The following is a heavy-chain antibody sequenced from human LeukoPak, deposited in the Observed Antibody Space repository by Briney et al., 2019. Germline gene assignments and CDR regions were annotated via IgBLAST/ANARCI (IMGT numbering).Heavy chain of an antibody. Sequence: PGGSLRLSCAASGFTFSSYGMHWVRQAPGKGLEWVAVISYDGSNKYYADSVKGRFTISRDNSKNTLYLQMNSLRAEDTAVYYCAKVYSSSSVGDFAYWGQGTLVTVSS. J-gene: IGHJ4*02. CDR3: AKVYSSSSVGDFAY. V-gene: IGHV3-30*18. CDR1: GFTFSSYG. D-gene: IGHD6-6*01. CDR2: ISYDGSNK.